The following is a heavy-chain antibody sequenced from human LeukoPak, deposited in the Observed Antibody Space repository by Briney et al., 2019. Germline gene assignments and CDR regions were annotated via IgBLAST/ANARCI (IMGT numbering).Heavy chain of an antibody. CDR2: ISGVGGGGT. D-gene: IGHD3-16*01. CDR1: GFTFSSYA. J-gene: IGHJ3*02. Sequence: HPGGSLRLSCAASGFTFSSYAMNWVRQAPGKGLEWVSAISGVGGGGTYYADSVKGRFTISRDNSKNTLYLQMNSLRAEDTAVYYCAKIWPPAYDIWGQGTMVTVSS. CDR3: AKIWPPAYDI. V-gene: IGHV3-23*01.